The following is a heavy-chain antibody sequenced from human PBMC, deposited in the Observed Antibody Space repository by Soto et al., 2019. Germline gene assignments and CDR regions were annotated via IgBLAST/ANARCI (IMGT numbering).Heavy chain of an antibody. CDR1: RCSLNNYD. Sequence: CLRLSCADSRCSLNNYDIIWFGHTAGKGRQWVSTSSSRGHNTYYADSVEGRFTSSRDNSKNTLHLQINRLRAEDTGIYYCARDSTSWYYWLDPWGQGTQVIVSS. CDR3: ARDSTSWYYWLDP. D-gene: IGHD2-2*01. J-gene: IGHJ5*02. V-gene: IGHV3-23*01. CDR2: SSSRGHNT.